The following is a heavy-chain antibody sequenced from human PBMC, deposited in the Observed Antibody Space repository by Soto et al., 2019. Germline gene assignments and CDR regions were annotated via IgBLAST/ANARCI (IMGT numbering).Heavy chain of an antibody. CDR2: ISYDGSNK. D-gene: IGHD6-6*01. CDR3: ARSAARLFAPIDY. CDR1: GFTFSSYA. J-gene: IGHJ4*02. Sequence: LRLSCAASGFTFSSYAMHWVRQAPGKGLEWVAVISYDGSNKYYADSVKGRFTISRDNSKNTLYLQMNSLRAEDTAVYYCARSAARLFAPIDYWGQGTLVTVSS. V-gene: IGHV3-30*14.